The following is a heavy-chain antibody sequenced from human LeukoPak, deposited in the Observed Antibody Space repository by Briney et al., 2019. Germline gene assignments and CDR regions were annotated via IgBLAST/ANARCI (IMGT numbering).Heavy chain of an antibody. Sequence: PGGSLRLSCAASGFTFDDYGMSWVRQAPGKGLESVSGINWNGGSTGYADSVKGRFTISRDNARNSLYLQMNSLRAEDTALYYCARTSEVTPLFDYWGQGTLVTVSS. J-gene: IGHJ4*02. V-gene: IGHV3-20*04. CDR1: GFTFDDYG. CDR2: INWNGGST. CDR3: ARTSEVTPLFDY. D-gene: IGHD2-21*02.